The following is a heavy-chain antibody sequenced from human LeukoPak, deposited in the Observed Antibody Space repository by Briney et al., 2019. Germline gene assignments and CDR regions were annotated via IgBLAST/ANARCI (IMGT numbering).Heavy chain of an antibody. V-gene: IGHV4-61*02. Sequence: PSETLSLTCTVSGGSISSGSYDWSWIRQPAGKGLEWIGRIYTSGSTNYNPSLKSRVTISVDTSKNQFSLKLSSVTAADTAVYYCARHQTDNYYYYYYMDVWGKGTTVTVSS. CDR2: IYTSGST. J-gene: IGHJ6*03. CDR3: ARHQTDNYYYYYYMDV. CDR1: GGSISSGSYD. D-gene: IGHD2-2*01.